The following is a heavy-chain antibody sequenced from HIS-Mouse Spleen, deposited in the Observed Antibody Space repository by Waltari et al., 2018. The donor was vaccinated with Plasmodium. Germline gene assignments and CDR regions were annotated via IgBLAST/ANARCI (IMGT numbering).Heavy chain of an antibody. CDR2: IKQDGSEK. D-gene: IGHD7-27*01. CDR3: ATGGSGDGYFDY. J-gene: IGHJ4*02. CDR1: GFPFSSYW. V-gene: IGHV3-7*01. Sequence: EVQLVESGGGLVQPGGSLRLSCAASGFPFSSYWMGWVRQAPGKGLEWVANIKQDGSEKYYVDSVKGRFTISRDNAKNSLYLQMNSLRAEDTAVYYCATGGSGDGYFDYWGQGTLVTVSS.